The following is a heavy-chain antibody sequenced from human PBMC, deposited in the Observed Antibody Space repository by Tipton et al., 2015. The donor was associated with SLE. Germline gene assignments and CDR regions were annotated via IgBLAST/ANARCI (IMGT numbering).Heavy chain of an antibody. J-gene: IGHJ4*02. V-gene: IGHV4-38-2*02. CDR2: IYHSGST. D-gene: IGHD3-3*01. CDR1: GYSISSGFY. CDR3: ARDLFVEFYRSWSDYAYYFDY. Sequence: TLSLTCSVSGYSISSGFYWGWLRQSPGKGLEGSGSIYHSGSTQYNPSLKSRVTISVDTSGNQVSLRLRSVTAADTAVYYCARDLFVEFYRSWSDYAYYFDYWGQGVLVTVSS.